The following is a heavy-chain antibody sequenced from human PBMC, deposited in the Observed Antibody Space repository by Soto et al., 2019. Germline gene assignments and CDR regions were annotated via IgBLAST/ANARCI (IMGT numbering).Heavy chain of an antibody. D-gene: IGHD6-19*01. J-gene: IGHJ4*02. CDR1: GGSSSSYY. Sequence: LETLSLTCTVSGGSSSSYYWIWIRQPPGKGLEWIGYIFYSGSTNYNPSLKSRVTISVDTSKNQFSLKLSSVTAADTAVYYCARRYSSGFDYWGQGTLVTVSS. CDR2: IFYSGST. CDR3: ARRYSSGFDY. V-gene: IGHV4-59*08.